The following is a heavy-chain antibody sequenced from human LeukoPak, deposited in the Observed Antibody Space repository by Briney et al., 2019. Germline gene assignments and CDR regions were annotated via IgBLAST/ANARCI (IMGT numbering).Heavy chain of an antibody. V-gene: IGHV3-48*03. J-gene: IGHJ6*04. Sequence: GGSLRLSCAASGFTFSSYEMNWVRQAPGKGLEWVSYISSSGSTIYYAVSVRGRFTISRDNAKNSLYLQMNSLRAEDTAVYYCAELGITMIGGVWGKGTTVTISS. D-gene: IGHD3-10*02. CDR1: GFTFSSYE. CDR3: AELGITMIGGV. CDR2: ISSSGSTI.